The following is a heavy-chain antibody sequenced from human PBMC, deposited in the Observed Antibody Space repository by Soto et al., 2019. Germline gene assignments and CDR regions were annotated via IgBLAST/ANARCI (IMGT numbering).Heavy chain of an antibody. D-gene: IGHD3-9*01. CDR1: GGSFSGHY. J-gene: IGHJ5*02. V-gene: IGHV4-34*01. CDR3: ARGLAKYDILTGYYLNWFDP. CDR2: INHSGGT. Sequence: SETLSLTCAVYGGSFSGHYWTWIRQPPGKGLEWIGEINHSGGTSYNPSLKSRVTISVDTSKNQFSLKLSSVTAADTAVYYCARGLAKYDILTGYYLNWFDPWGQGTLVTVSS.